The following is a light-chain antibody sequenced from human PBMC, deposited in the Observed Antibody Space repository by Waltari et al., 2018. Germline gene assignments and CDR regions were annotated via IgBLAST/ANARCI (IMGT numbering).Light chain of an antibody. J-gene: IGLJ7*01. CDR3: GTWDSSLSGAV. CDR2: ENS. V-gene: IGLV1-51*02. Sequence: QSMLTQPPSVSAAPGQRVTISCPGGSSNLGNNYVSWYRQFPGPAPKLLIYENSERPSGIPGRFSGSKSGTSATLDITGLQAGDEADYYCGTWDSSLSGAVFGGGTHLTVL. CDR1: SSNLGNNY.